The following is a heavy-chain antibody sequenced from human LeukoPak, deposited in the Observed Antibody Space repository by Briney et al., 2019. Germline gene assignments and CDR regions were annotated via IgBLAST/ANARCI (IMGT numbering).Heavy chain of an antibody. D-gene: IGHD3-10*01. V-gene: IGHV4-59*01. Sequence: SETLSPTCTVSGGSISSYYWNWIRQPPGEGLERIGYIYYSGSTNYNPSLKSRATISVDTSKNQFSLKLNSVTAADTAVYYCARSLQYNNNNYFYYGMDVWGQGTTVTVSS. CDR3: ARSLQYNNNNYFYYGMDV. J-gene: IGHJ6*02. CDR2: IYYSGST. CDR1: GGSISSYY.